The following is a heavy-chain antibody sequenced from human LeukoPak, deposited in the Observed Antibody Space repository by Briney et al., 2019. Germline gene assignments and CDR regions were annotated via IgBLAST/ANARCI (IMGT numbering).Heavy chain of an antibody. CDR1: GFTFSSYG. Sequence: GRSLRLSCAASGFTFSSYGMHWVRQAPGKGLEWVAVISHDGSNKDYSDSVKGRFTISRDNSRSTLYLHMNSLRVEDTAVYYCAKYCGGDCYGMDVWGQGTTVTVSS. D-gene: IGHD2-21*01. CDR2: ISHDGSNK. V-gene: IGHV3-30*18. J-gene: IGHJ6*02. CDR3: AKYCGGDCYGMDV.